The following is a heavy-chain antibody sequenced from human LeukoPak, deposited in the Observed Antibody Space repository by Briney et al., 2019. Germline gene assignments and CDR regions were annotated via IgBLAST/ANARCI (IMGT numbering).Heavy chain of an antibody. J-gene: IGHJ4*02. CDR2: ISSSSSTI. CDR1: GFTFSSYE. V-gene: IGHV3-48*03. Sequence: GGSLRLSCAASGFTFSSYEMNWVRQAPGKGLEWVSYISSSSSTIYYADSVKGRFTISRDNSKNTLYLQMNSLRAEDTAVYYCARGPAANSGNYYAGDYWGQGTLVTVSS. CDR3: ARGPAANSGNYYAGDY. D-gene: IGHD1-26*01.